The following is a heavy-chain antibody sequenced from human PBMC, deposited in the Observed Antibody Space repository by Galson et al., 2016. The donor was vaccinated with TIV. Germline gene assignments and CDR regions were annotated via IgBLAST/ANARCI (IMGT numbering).Heavy chain of an antibody. V-gene: IGHV1-46*01. J-gene: IGHJ3*01. CDR3: ARAAGIHFHDALDA. D-gene: IGHD5-18*01. CDR1: GYTFSNYY. CDR2: INPSGGSA. Sequence: SVKVSCKASGYTFSNYYMHWVRQAPGQGLEWVGIINPSGGSASYAPKFQGRVTMTSDTSTSTFYMDLNSLRSDDTAIYYCARAAGIHFHDALDAWGQGTKVTVSS.